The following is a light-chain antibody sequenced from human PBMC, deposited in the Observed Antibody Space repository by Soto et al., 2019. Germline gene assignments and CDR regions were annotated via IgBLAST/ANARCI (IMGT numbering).Light chain of an antibody. Sequence: QSVLTQPPSTSGTPGQRVTISCSGSRSNIGSNTVTWYQQLPGTAPKHLIYSNNQQPSGVPARLSGSKSGTSASPAISGLQSEDEADYYCSAWDDSLNGSYVFGTGTKVTVL. CDR3: SAWDDSLNGSYV. J-gene: IGLJ1*01. CDR2: SNN. CDR1: RSNIGSNT. V-gene: IGLV1-44*01.